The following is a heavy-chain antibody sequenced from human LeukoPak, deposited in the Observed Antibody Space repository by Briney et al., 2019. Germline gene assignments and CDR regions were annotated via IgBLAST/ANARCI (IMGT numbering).Heavy chain of an antibody. Sequence: ASVKVSCKASGYTFTSYGISWVRQAPGQGLEWMGWISAYNGNTNYAQKLQGRVTMTTDTSTSTAYMELRSLRSDDTAVYYCARDSRYSSSWYTGNFDYWGQGTLVTVSS. CDR3: ARDSRYSSSWYTGNFDY. V-gene: IGHV1-18*01. CDR2: ISAYNGNT. D-gene: IGHD6-13*01. CDR1: GYTFTSYG. J-gene: IGHJ4*02.